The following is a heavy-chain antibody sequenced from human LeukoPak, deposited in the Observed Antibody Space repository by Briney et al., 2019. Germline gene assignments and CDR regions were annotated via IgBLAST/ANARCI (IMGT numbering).Heavy chain of an antibody. D-gene: IGHD1-14*01. V-gene: IGHV4-34*01. J-gene: IGHJ4*02. Sequence: PSETLSLTCAVYGGSFSGYYWSWIRQPPGKGLEWIGDINHSGSTNYNPSLKSRVTISVDTSKNQFSLKLSSVTAADTAVYYCASFQPYNYRGQGTLVTVSS. CDR2: INHSGST. CDR1: GGSFSGYY. CDR3: ASFQPYNY.